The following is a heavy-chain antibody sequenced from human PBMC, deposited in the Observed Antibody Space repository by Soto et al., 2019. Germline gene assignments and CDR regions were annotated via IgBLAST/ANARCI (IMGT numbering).Heavy chain of an antibody. V-gene: IGHV4-39*01. CDR3: ARQLRGSFCDY. Sequence: QLQLQESGPGLVKPSETLSLTCTVSGGSISSSSYYWGWIRQPPGKGLEWIGSIYYRGSTYYNPSLKSRVTISVDTSKNQFSLKLSSVTAADTAVYYCARQLRGSFCDYWGQGTLVTVSS. D-gene: IGHD4-17*01. J-gene: IGHJ4*02. CDR2: IYYRGST. CDR1: GGSISSSSYY.